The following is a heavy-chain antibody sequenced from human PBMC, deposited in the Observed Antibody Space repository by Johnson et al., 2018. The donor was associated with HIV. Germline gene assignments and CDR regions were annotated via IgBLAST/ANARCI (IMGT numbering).Heavy chain of an antibody. CDR2: IRYDGSNK. Sequence: VQLVESGGGVVQPGGSLRLSCAASGFTFSSYGMHWVRQAPGKGLEWVAFIRYDGSNKYYADSVKGRFTISRDNSKNTLYLQMNSLRAEDTAVYYCAKGVDYHDSSPADAFDIWGQGTMVTVSS. CDR3: AKGVDYHDSSPADAFDI. J-gene: IGHJ3*02. CDR1: GFTFSSYG. V-gene: IGHV3-30*02. D-gene: IGHD3-22*01.